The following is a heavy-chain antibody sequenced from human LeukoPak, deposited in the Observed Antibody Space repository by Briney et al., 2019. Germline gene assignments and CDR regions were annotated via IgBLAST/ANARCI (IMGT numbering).Heavy chain of an antibody. D-gene: IGHD5-18*01. CDR3: ARDREHSYGRHFDF. Sequence: PSETLSLTCTVSGGYIGTYYWIWIRQPPGKGLEWVGDIQAIGNTGYNPSLKSRVTISVGTSKNQFSLRLSSVTAADTAVYYCARDREHSYGRHFDFWGQGALVTVSS. J-gene: IGHJ4*02. CDR2: IQAIGNT. V-gene: IGHV4-4*09. CDR1: GGYIGTYY.